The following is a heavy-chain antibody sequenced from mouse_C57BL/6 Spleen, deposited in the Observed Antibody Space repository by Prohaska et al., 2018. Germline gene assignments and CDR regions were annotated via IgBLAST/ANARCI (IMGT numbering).Heavy chain of an antibody. CDR3: GTRNWDWYFAD. V-gene: IGHV4-1*01. CDR2: INPDSSTI. CDR1: GIDFSRYW. D-gene: IGHD4-1*01. J-gene: IGHJ1*03. Sequence: EVKLLQSGGCLVQPGGSLKLSCAASGIDFSRYWMSWVRRAPGKELECIGEINPDSSTINYASFLKDKFIISRENAKKTLYQKMSKVRSEEKELNDCGTRNWDWYFADGGTATTV.